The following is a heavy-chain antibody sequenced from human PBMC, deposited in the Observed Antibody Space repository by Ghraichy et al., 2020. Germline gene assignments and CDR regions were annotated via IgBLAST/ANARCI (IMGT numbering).Heavy chain of an antibody. V-gene: IGHV4-59*01. CDR2: LYYSGGT. D-gene: IGHD2-2*01. J-gene: IGHJ6*02. CDR3: ARGHCSGNTCYAWDYYYGMAV. Sequence: EALNISCTVSGDSISNYYWHWIRQPPGKGLEWIGYLYYSGGTNYNPSLRSRVTMSVDTSKNQFSLKLSSVTAADSAVYYCARGHCSGNTCYAWDYYYGMAVWCQGTPFTVSS. CDR1: GDSISNYY.